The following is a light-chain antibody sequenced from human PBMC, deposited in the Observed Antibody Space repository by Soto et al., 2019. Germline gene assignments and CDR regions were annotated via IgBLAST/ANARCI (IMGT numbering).Light chain of an antibody. CDR2: EVY. V-gene: IGLV2-14*01. J-gene: IGLJ3*02. Sequence: QSALTQPASVSGSPGQSVTISCTGTTSDIGDNKYDSWYQQQPRKAPQLIIYEVYSRPSGVSYRFSVSKSGYTAALTISWLQAEDDADYSCSACTHTSWVFGGGTKLTVL. CDR3: SACTHTSWV. CDR1: TSDIGDNKY.